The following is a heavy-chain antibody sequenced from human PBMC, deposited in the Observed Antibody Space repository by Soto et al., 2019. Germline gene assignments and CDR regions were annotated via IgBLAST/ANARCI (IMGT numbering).Heavy chain of an antibody. V-gene: IGHV3-23*01. D-gene: IGHD2-2*03. CDR1: GFTFSSYA. CDR3: AKAVGIVVVPAIFDY. J-gene: IGHJ4*02. CDR2: ISGSGGST. Sequence: GGSLRLSCAASGFTFSSYAMSWVRQAPGKGLEWVSAISGSGGSTYYADSVKGRFTISRDNSKNTLHLQMNSLRAEDTAVYYWAKAVGIVVVPAIFDYWCQGTLVNVPQ.